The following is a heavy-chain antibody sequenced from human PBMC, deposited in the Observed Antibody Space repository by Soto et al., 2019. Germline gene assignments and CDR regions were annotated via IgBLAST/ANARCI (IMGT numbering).Heavy chain of an antibody. J-gene: IGHJ4*02. CDR2: INHSGST. Sequence: QVQLQQWGAGLLKPSETLSLTCAVYGGSFSGYYWSWIRQPPGKGLEWIGEINHSGSTNYNPSLKSRVTISVDTSKNQFSLKLSSVTAADTAVYYCARAIAAAGTDYGGQGTLVTVSS. V-gene: IGHV4-34*01. D-gene: IGHD6-13*01. CDR3: ARAIAAAGTDY. CDR1: GGSFSGYY.